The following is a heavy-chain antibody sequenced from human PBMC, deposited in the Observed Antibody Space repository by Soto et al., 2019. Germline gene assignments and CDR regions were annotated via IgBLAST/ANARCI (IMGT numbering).Heavy chain of an antibody. CDR2: INTDGSTT. V-gene: IGHV3-74*01. CDR3: VRRRRGDGYTFGY. J-gene: IGHJ4*02. CDR1: GFTLSNYW. D-gene: IGHD5-12*01. Sequence: EVQLVESGGVSVQPGGSLRLSCTASGFTLSNYWMHWVRQAPGKGLVWVSRINTDGSTTTYADSVKGRFTISRDNAKNTLYLQMNSLRDEDTAVYYCVRRRRGDGYTFGYWGQGTLVTVAS.